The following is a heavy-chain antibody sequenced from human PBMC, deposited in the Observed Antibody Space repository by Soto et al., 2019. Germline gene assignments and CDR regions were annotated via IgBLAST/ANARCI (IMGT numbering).Heavy chain of an antibody. J-gene: IGHJ4*02. Sequence: EMQLVESWGGLVQPGGSLRLSCEASGFTLSSYWMHWVRQAPGKGLVWVSRISTDGSSTSYADSVKGRFAISRDNAKNTLYLQMDSLRADNTAVYFCARGIGYSAQDYWGQGTLVTVSS. V-gene: IGHV3-74*01. CDR2: ISTDGSST. CDR3: ARGIGYSAQDY. CDR1: GFTLSSYW. D-gene: IGHD1-1*01.